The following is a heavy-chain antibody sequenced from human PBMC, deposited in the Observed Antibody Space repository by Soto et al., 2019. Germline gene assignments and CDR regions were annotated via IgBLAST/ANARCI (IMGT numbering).Heavy chain of an antibody. V-gene: IGHV3-23*01. CDR1: GFTFSSYA. Sequence: SLRLSCAASGFTFSSYAMSWVRQAPGKGLEWVSAISGSGGSTYYADSVKGRFTISRDNSKNTLYLQMNSLRAEDTAVYYCATDYDSSGYYLYWGQGTLVPVSS. CDR2: ISGSGGST. CDR3: ATDYDSSGYYLY. D-gene: IGHD3-22*01. J-gene: IGHJ4*02.